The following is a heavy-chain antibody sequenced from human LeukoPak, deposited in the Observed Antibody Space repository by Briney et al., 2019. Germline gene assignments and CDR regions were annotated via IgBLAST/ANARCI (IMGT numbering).Heavy chain of an antibody. CDR3: ARVVREYCSSTSCYPIEYYFDY. D-gene: IGHD2-2*01. CDR2: IYYSGST. V-gene: IGHV4-59*01. Sequence: SETLSLTCTVSGGSISSYYWSWIRQPPGKGLEWIGYIYYSGSTNHNPSLKSRVTISVDTSKNQFSLKLSSVTAADTAVYYCARVVREYCSSTSCYPIEYYFDYWGQGTLVTVSS. CDR1: GGSISSYY. J-gene: IGHJ4*02.